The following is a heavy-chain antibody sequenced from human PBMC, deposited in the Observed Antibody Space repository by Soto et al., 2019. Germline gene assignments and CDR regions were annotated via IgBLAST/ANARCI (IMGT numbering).Heavy chain of an antibody. CDR1: GGTFSSSA. CDR2: IIPLFRTP. CDR3: ARDNDRLQLGGNYYYILDV. V-gene: IGHV1-69*12. D-gene: IGHD4-4*01. J-gene: IGHJ6*02. Sequence: QVQLVQSGAEMKEPGSSVKVSCKTSGGTFSSSAISWLRQAPGQGLEWMGGIIPLFRTPDYAQKFQGRVTIAADESTSTADMELSSLRSEDTAVYSCARDNDRLQLGGNYYYILDVWGQGTTITVSS.